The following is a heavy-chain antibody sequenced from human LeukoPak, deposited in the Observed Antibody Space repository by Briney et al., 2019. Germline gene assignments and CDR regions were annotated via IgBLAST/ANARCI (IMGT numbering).Heavy chain of an antibody. D-gene: IGHD2-21*01. Sequence: ASVKVSCKASGDTFTGYYMHWVRQAPGQGLEWMGWINPNSGGTNYAQKLQGWVTMTRDTSIRTAYMELTMLTADDTAVYYCSSGGVGVSEGHWYFDLWVGGGLVSVS. CDR1: GDTFTGYY. J-gene: IGHJ2*01. V-gene: IGHV1-2*04. CDR2: INPNSGGT. CDR3: SSGGVGVSEGHWYFDL.